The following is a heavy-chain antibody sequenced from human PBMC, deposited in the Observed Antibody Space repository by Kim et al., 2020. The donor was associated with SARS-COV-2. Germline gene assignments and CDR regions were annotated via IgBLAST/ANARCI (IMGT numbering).Heavy chain of an antibody. D-gene: IGHD6-19*01. J-gene: IGHJ4*02. CDR1: GFTFSSTD. CDR3: ARQVAGYYVS. Sequence: GGSLRLSCAASGFTFSSTDMHWVRQPTGKGLEWVSAIITAGDTYYLGSVKGRFTISRDNAKNSLFLQMNSLGVGDAGVYYCARQVAGYYVSWGQGTLVTVSS. CDR2: IITAGDT. V-gene: IGHV3-13*04.